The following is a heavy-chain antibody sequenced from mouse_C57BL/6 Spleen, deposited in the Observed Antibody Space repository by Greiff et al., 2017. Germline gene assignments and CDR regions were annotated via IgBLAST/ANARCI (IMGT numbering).Heavy chain of an antibody. CDR3: ARPLDYGSSYWYFDV. D-gene: IGHD1-1*01. J-gene: IGHJ1*03. CDR1: GYAFSSYW. Sequence: VQLQQSGAELVKPGASVKISCKASGYAFSSYWMNWVKQRPGKGLEWIGQIYPGDGDTNYNGKFKGKATLTADKSSSTAYMQLSSLTSEDSAVYFCARPLDYGSSYWYFDVWGTGTTVTVSS. V-gene: IGHV1-80*01. CDR2: IYPGDGDT.